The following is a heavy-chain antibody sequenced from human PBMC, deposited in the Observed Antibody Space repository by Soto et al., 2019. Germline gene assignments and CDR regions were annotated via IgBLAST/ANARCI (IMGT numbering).Heavy chain of an antibody. Sequence: SGPTLVNPTQTLTLTCTFSGFSLSTSGMCVSWIRQPPGKALEWLALIDWDDDKYYSTSLKTRLTISKDTSKNQVVLTMTNMDPVDTATYYCARIPTAAARYYGVDVWGQGTTVTVSS. CDR1: GFSLSTSGMC. J-gene: IGHJ6*02. CDR3: ARIPTAAARYYGVDV. CDR2: IDWDDDK. V-gene: IGHV2-70*01. D-gene: IGHD6-13*01.